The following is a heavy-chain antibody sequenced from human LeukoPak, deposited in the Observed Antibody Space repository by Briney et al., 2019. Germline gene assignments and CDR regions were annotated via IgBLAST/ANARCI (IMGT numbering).Heavy chain of an antibody. D-gene: IGHD3-9*01. V-gene: IGHV3-23*01. CDR3: AKSRVLRYLDWTPHFDY. CDR1: GFTFSSYG. J-gene: IGHJ4*02. CDR2: ISGSGGST. Sequence: PGGSLRLSCAASGFTFSSYGMSWVRQAPGKGLEWVSAISGSGGSTYYADSVKGRFTISRDNSKNTLYLQMNSLRAEDTAVYYCAKSRVLRYLDWTPHFDYWGQRTLVTVSS.